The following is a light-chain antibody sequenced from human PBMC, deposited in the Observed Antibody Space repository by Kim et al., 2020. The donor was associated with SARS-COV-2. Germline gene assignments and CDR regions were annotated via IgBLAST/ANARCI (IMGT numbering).Light chain of an antibody. Sequence: SYELTQPPSVSVSPGQTATITCSGERLGDKYVCWFQQKAGQSPVLVMYQDDKRPSGIPERFFGSSSVTTASLTISGAQAVDEAVYYCQAWDSNTVIFGGG. V-gene: IGLV3-1*01. CDR1: RLGDKY. CDR3: QAWDSNTVI. CDR2: QDD. J-gene: IGLJ2*01.